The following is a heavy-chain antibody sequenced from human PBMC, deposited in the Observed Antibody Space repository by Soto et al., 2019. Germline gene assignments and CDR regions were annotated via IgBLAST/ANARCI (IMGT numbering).Heavy chain of an antibody. CDR1: GFTFSSYA. Sequence: EVQLLESGGGLVQPGASLRLSCAASGFTFSSYAMTWVRQAPGKGLEWVSSISGSGDYTYFADSVKGRFTISRDNSKDTLYLQMSSLRVEDTAIYYCAKDSRSHPQGWFDPWGQGTLITDSS. CDR3: AKDSRSHPQGWFDP. J-gene: IGHJ5*02. CDR2: ISGSGDYT. D-gene: IGHD2-15*01. V-gene: IGHV3-23*01.